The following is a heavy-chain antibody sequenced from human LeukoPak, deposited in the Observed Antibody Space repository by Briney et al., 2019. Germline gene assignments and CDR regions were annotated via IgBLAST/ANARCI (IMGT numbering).Heavy chain of an antibody. Sequence: ASVKVSCKVSGYTLTELSMHWVRQAPGKGLEWMGGFDPEDGVTIYAQKFQGRVTMTEDTSTDTAYMELSSLRSEDTAVYYCAAYYCGGDCYFLDAFDIWGQGTMVTVSS. CDR3: AAYYCGGDCYFLDAFDI. CDR1: GYTLTELS. D-gene: IGHD2-21*01. CDR2: FDPEDGVT. J-gene: IGHJ3*02. V-gene: IGHV1-24*01.